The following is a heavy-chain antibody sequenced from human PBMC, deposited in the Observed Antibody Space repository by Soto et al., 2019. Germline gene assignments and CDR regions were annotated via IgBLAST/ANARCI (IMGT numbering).Heavy chain of an antibody. V-gene: IGHV1-69*13. Sequence: SVKVSCKASGGTFSSYAISWVRQAPGQGLEWMGGIIPIFGTANYAQKFQGRVTITADESTSTAYMELSSLRSEDTAVYYCARAGYYSNYGSYYGMDVWGQGTTVTVSS. CDR2: IIPIFGTA. J-gene: IGHJ6*02. D-gene: IGHD4-4*01. CDR3: ARAGYYSNYGSYYGMDV. CDR1: GGTFSSYA.